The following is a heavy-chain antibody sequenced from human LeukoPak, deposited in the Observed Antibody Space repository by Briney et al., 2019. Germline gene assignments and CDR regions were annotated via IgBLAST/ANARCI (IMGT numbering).Heavy chain of an antibody. CDR1: GFTFSSYT. CDR3: ARTLTGYYDYVWGSNYYFDY. CDR2: ISGSNSYI. D-gene: IGHD3-16*01. V-gene: IGHV3-21*01. Sequence: GGSLRLTCAASGFTFSSYTMHWIRQAPGKGLEWVSSISGSNSYIFYADSVKGRFTVSRDNAKDSLYLQMNSLRAEDTAVYYCARTLTGYYDYVWGSNYYFDYWGQGTLVTVSS. J-gene: IGHJ4*02.